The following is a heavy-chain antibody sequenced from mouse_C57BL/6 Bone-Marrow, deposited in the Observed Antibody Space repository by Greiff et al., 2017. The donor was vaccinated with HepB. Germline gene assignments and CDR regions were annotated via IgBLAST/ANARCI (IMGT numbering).Heavy chain of an antibody. Sequence: VQLKQSGAELAKPGASVKLSCKASGYTFTSYWMHWVKQRPEQGLEWIGWIDPENGDTEYASKFQGKATITADTSSNTAYLQLSSLTSEDTAVYYCTTSPYYFDYWGQGTTLTVSS. CDR2: IDPENGDT. V-gene: IGHV14-4*01. CDR3: TTSPYYFDY. CDR1: GYTFTSYW. J-gene: IGHJ2*01.